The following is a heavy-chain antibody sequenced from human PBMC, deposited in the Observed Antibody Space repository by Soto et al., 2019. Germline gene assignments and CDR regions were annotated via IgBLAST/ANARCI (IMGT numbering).Heavy chain of an antibody. CDR1: GGSISSGGYY. D-gene: IGHD3-22*01. V-gene: IGHV4-31*03. CDR2: IYYSGST. J-gene: IGHJ4*02. CDR3: ASSYDRSGPYYFDY. Sequence: SETLSLTCTVSGGSISSGGYYWSWIRQHPGKGLEWIGYIYYSGSTYYNPSLKSRVTISVDTSKNQFSLKLSSVTAADTAVYYCASSYDRSGPYYFDYWGQGTLVTVSS.